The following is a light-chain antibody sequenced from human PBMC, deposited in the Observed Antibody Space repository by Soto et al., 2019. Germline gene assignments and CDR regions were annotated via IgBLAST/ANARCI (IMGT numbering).Light chain of an antibody. CDR2: SNN. CDR3: AAWDDSLNGPV. CDR1: SSSIGSNT. J-gene: IGLJ1*01. Sequence: QSVLTQPPSASGTPGQRVTISCSGSSSSIGSNTENWYQQLPGTAPKLLIYSNNQRPSGVPDRFSGSKSGTSASLAISGLQSEDEADYYCAAWDDSLNGPVFGTGTKLTVL. V-gene: IGLV1-44*01.